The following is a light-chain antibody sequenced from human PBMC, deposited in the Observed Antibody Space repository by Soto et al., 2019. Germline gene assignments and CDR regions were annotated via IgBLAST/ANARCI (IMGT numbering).Light chain of an antibody. V-gene: IGKV3-20*01. CDR3: QKYGSSTIT. Sequence: EIVLTQSPGTLSLSPGERSTLSCGASQSGSSGYLAWYQQQPGQAPRLLIYGASRRATGIPDRFSGSGSGTDFTLTISRLEPEDFAVYYCQKYGSSTITFGQGTRLEIK. CDR1: QSGSSGY. CDR2: GAS. J-gene: IGKJ5*01.